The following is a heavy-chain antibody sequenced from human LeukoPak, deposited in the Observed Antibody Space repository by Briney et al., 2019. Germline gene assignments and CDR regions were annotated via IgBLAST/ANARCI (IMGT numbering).Heavy chain of an antibody. D-gene: IGHD2-2*01. CDR3: ARLQYCSGTSCYWFDP. CDR1: GGSISSGLYS. CDR2: IYHTGST. J-gene: IGHJ5*02. Sequence: PSETLSLTCDVSGGSISSGLYSWSWIRQPLRKGLEWVGYIYHTGSTYYNPSLKSRVTISVDTSKNQFSLRLSSVTAADTAVYYCARLQYCSGTSCYWFDPWGQGTLVTVSS. V-gene: IGHV4-30-2*01.